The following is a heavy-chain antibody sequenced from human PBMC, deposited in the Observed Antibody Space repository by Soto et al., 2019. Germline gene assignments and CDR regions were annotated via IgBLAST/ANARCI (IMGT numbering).Heavy chain of an antibody. CDR3: ARVTLKAGNWFDP. CDR2: INPNSRGT. Sequence: RASVKVSCKASGYTFTDYFIHWVRQAPGRGFEWMGWINPNSRGTNYAQKFQGRVTMTRDTSNSTAYMELRGLTSDDTAVYYCARVTLKAGNWFDPWGQGTLVTVSS. J-gene: IGHJ5*02. CDR1: GYTFTDYF. V-gene: IGHV1-2*02.